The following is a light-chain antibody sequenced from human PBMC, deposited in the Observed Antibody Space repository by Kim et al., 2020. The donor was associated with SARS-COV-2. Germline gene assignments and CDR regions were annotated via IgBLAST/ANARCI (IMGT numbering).Light chain of an antibody. Sequence: VSPGQTTSITCWGDKLGDKYACWYQQKPGQSPVLVIYQDSKRPSGIPERFSGSNSGNTATLTISGTQAMDEADYYCQAWDSSTVVFGGGTQLTVL. V-gene: IGLV3-1*01. CDR2: QDS. CDR3: QAWDSSTVV. J-gene: IGLJ2*01. CDR1: KLGDKY.